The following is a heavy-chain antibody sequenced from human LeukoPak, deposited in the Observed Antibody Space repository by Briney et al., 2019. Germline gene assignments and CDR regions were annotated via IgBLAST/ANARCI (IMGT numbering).Heavy chain of an antibody. CDR1: GGTFSSYA. V-gene: IGHV1-2*02. CDR2: INPNSGGT. J-gene: IGHJ4*02. Sequence: GASVKVSFKASGGTFSSYAISWVRQAPGQGLEWMGWINPNSGGTNYAQKFQGRVTMTRDTSISTAYMELSRLRSDDTAVYYCAREGGGYTAMVVNYWGQGTLVTVSS. D-gene: IGHD5-18*01. CDR3: AREGGGYTAMVVNY.